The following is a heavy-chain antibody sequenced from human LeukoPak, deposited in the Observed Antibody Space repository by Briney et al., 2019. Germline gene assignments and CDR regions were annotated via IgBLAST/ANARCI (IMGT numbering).Heavy chain of an antibody. J-gene: IGHJ6*02. Sequence: GGSLRLSCAASGFTFSSYAMAWVRQAPGKGLEWVSSISGGGDATPYAESVKGRFTISRDNFKNTLYLQMNSLRAEDTAVYYCGGCSGGSCYFRSNYGMDVWGQGTTVTVSS. V-gene: IGHV3-23*01. CDR1: GFTFSSYA. CDR2: ISGGGDAT. D-gene: IGHD2-15*01. CDR3: GGCSGGSCYFRSNYGMDV.